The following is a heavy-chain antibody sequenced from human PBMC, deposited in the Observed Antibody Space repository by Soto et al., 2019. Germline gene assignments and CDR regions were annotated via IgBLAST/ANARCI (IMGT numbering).Heavy chain of an antibody. CDR2: ISTYYGDT. J-gene: IGHJ6*02. Sequence: SVKVSCKAAGYTFTRSGISWVRQAPGQGLEWMGWISTYYGDTNYAQTFQGRVTMTTDTSTSTVYMELRSLRSDDTAVYYCAREDVAPYYYYGMDVWGQGTQVIVTS. CDR1: GYTFTRSG. D-gene: IGHD5-12*01. V-gene: IGHV1-18*01. CDR3: AREDVAPYYYYGMDV.